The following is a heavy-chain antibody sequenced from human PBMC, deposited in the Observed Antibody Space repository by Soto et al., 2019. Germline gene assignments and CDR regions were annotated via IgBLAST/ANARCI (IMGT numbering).Heavy chain of an antibody. D-gene: IGHD6-13*01. CDR1: GFTVSSNY. V-gene: IGHV3-53*04. Sequence: EVQLVESGGGLVQPGGSLRLSCAASGFTVSSNYMSWVRQAPGKGLEWVSVIYSGGSTYNADSVKGRFTISRNNSKNTLYLQMNNLRAENTAVYYCARGMGSIAAAGLDAFDIWGQGTMVTAS. J-gene: IGHJ3*02. CDR2: IYSGGST. CDR3: ARGMGSIAAAGLDAFDI.